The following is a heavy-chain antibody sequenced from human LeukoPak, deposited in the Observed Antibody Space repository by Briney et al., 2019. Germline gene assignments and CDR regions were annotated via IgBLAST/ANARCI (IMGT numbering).Heavy chain of an antibody. Sequence: GGSLRLSCAASGFTFSSYEMNWVRQAPGKGLEWVSYISSSGSTIYYADSVKGRFTISRDNAKNSLYLQMNSLSAEDTAVYYCAREGDSSGYYYFDYWGQGTLVTVSS. CDR2: ISSSGSTI. V-gene: IGHV3-48*03. CDR1: GFTFSSYE. J-gene: IGHJ4*02. D-gene: IGHD3-22*01. CDR3: AREGDSSGYYYFDY.